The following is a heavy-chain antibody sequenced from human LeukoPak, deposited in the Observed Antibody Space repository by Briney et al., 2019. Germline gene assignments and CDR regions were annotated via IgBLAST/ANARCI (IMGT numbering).Heavy chain of an antibody. CDR1: GGSISSSRYY. V-gene: IGHV4-39*02. D-gene: IGHD2-2*01. CDR3: ARLDIVVVPATAFDI. CDR2: IYYSGIT. J-gene: IGHJ3*02. Sequence: SETLSLTCTVSGGSISSSRYYWGWIRQPPGKGLEWIGSIYYSGITYYNPSLKSRVTMSVDTSKNHFPLKLSSVTAADTAVYYCARLDIVVVPATAFDIWGQGSMVTVAS.